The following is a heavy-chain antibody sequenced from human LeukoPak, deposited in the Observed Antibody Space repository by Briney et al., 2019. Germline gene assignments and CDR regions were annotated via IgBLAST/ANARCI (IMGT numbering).Heavy chain of an antibody. CDR3: VKLGGSYYYDVFDI. J-gene: IGHJ3*02. Sequence: SETLSLTCTVSGGSISSSSYYWGWIRQPPGKGLEWIGSIYYSGSTYYNPSLKSRVTISVDTSKNQFSLKLSSVTAADTAVYYCVKLGGSYYYDVFDIWGQGTMVTVSS. V-gene: IGHV4-39*07. CDR2: IYYSGST. D-gene: IGHD1-26*01. CDR1: GGSISSSSYY.